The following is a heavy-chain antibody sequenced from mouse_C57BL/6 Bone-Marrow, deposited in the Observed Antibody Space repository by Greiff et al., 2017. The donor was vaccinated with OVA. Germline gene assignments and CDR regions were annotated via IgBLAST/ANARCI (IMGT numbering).Heavy chain of an antibody. CDR3: AREDDYRGLAWFAY. CDR2: INPYNGGT. D-gene: IGHD2-14*01. J-gene: IGHJ3*01. V-gene: IGHV1-19*01. Sequence: EVQLQQSGPVLVKPGASVKMSCKASGYTFTDYYMNWVKQSHGKSLEWIGVINPYNGGTSYNQKFKGKATLTVDKSSSTAYMELNSLTSEDSAVYYCAREDDYRGLAWFAYWGQGTLVTVSA. CDR1: GYTFTDYY.